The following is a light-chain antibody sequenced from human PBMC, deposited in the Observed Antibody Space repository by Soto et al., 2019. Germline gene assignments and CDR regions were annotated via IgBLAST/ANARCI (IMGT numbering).Light chain of an antibody. CDR3: QQSYSSPYT. Sequence: DIQMTQSPSSLSASVGDRVTITCRASQSISSYLNWYQQKPGKAPKFLIYVASTLQSGVPSRFSGSGSGTDFTLTITSLQPEDFATYYCQQSYSSPYTFGQRTKLEIK. V-gene: IGKV1-39*01. J-gene: IGKJ2*01. CDR2: VAS. CDR1: QSISSY.